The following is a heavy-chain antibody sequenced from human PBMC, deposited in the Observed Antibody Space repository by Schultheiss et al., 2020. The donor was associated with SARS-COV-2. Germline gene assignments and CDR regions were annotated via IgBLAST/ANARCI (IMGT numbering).Heavy chain of an antibody. CDR2: IYYSGST. V-gene: IGHV4-59*08. Sequence: SETLSLTCTVSGASLSFDYWSWIRQSPGKGLEWIGYIYYSGSTNYNPSLKSRVTISVDTSKNQFSLKLNSVTAADTAVYYCARHRERIAGIVGWAYGVDVWGQGTTVTVSS. J-gene: IGHJ6*02. D-gene: IGHD1-26*01. CDR1: GASLSFDY. CDR3: ARHRERIAGIVGWAYGVDV.